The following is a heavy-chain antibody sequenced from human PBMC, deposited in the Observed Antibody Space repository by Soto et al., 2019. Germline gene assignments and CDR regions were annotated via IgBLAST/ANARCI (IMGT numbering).Heavy chain of an antibody. CDR2: INPNSGGT. D-gene: IGHD2-15*01. Sequence: ASVKVSCKASGYTFTGYYMHWVRQAPGQGLEWMGWINPNSGGTNYAQKFQGWVTMTRDTSISTAYMELSRLRSDDTAVYYCARGDPSSVVAATFNWFDPWGQGTLVTAPQ. J-gene: IGHJ5*02. CDR1: GYTFTGYY. CDR3: ARGDPSSVVAATFNWFDP. V-gene: IGHV1-2*04.